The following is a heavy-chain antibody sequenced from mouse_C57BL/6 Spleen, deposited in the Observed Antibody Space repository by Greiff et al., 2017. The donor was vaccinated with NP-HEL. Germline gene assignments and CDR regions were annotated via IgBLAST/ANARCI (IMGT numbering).Heavy chain of an antibody. CDR3: AREGGGYYAMDY. V-gene: IGHV1-61*01. J-gene: IGHJ4*01. CDR1: GYTFTSYW. CDR2: IYPSDSET. Sequence: QVQLQQPGAELVRPGSSVKLSCKASGYTFTSYWMDWVKQRPGQGLEWIVNIYPSDSETHYNQKFKDKATLTVDKSSSTAYMQLSSLTSEDSAVYYCAREGGGYYAMDYWGQGTSVTVSS.